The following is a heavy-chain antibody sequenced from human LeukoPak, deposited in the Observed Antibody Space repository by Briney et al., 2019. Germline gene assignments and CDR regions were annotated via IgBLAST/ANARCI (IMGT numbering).Heavy chain of an antibody. CDR1: GGSISSYY. D-gene: IGHD5-18*01. J-gene: IGHJ4*02. CDR2: IYYSGST. V-gene: IGHV4-59*01. CDR3: ARDRGDSYHFDY. Sequence: NPSETLSLTCTVSGGSISSYYWSWIRQPPGKGLEWIGYIYYSGSTNYNPSLKSRVTISVDTSKNQFSLKLSSVTAANTAVYYCARDRGDSYHFDYWGQGTLVTVSS.